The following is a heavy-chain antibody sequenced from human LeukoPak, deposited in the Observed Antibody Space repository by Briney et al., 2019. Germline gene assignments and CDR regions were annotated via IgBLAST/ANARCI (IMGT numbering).Heavy chain of an antibody. Sequence: PSETLSLTCTVSGASISSDTYYWSWIRQPAGTALEWIGRVYSSGSTNYNPSLKSRVTISVDTSKNHFSLNLSSVTAADTAFYYCARAGSSNWYHWRFDYWGQGTLVTVSS. D-gene: IGHD6-13*01. CDR3: ARAGSSNWYHWRFDY. V-gene: IGHV4-61*10. CDR2: VYSSGST. J-gene: IGHJ4*02. CDR1: GASISSDTYY.